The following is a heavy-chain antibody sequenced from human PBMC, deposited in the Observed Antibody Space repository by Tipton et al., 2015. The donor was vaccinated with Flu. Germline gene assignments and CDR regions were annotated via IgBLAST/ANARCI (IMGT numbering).Heavy chain of an antibody. CDR3: AKDSPVLTI. J-gene: IGHJ4*02. D-gene: IGHD3-16*01. CDR1: GFTFRNYG. Sequence: SLRLSCAASGFTFRNYGMSWVRQAPRKGLEWVSAITNSGGGTYYADSVKGRFTISRDNFKSTLYLQMNSLRAEDTAIYYCAKDSPVLTIWGQGTLVTVSS. V-gene: IGHV3-23*01. CDR2: ITNSGGGT.